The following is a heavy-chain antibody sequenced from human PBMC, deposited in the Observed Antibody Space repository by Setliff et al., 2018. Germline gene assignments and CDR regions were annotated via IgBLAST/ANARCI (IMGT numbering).Heavy chain of an antibody. V-gene: IGHV4-34*01. Sequence: SETLSLTCAVYGGSFSGYYWTWIRQPPGKGLEWIGEINYRGSTNYNPSLESRVTISVDTSTNQFSLNLRSVTAADTAMYYSARGGYFGYNADFWGRGTLVTVSS. CDR2: INYRGST. J-gene: IGHJ1*01. CDR3: ARGGYFGYNADF. D-gene: IGHD5-12*01. CDR1: GGSFSGYY.